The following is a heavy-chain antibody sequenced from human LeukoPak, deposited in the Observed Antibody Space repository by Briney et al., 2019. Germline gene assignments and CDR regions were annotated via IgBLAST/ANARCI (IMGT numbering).Heavy chain of an antibody. V-gene: IGHV3-9*01. J-gene: IGHJ4*02. CDR2: ISWNSGSI. CDR3: AKDIGAAAGLFDY. D-gene: IGHD6-13*01. Sequence: GGSLRLSCAASGFTFDDYAMHWVRQAPGKGLEWVSGISWNSGSIGYADSVKGRFTISRDNAKNSLYLQMNSLRAEDTALYYCAKDIGAAAGLFDYWGQGSLVTVSS. CDR1: GFTFDDYA.